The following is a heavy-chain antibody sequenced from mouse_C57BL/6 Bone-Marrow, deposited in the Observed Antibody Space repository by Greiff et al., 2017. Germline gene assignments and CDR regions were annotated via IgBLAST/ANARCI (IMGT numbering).Heavy chain of an antibody. CDR1: GYTFTSYW. CDR2: IHPNSGST. V-gene: IGHV1-64*01. D-gene: IGHD1-1*01. J-gene: IGHJ1*03. CDR3: ARGDYYGSSLWYFDV. Sequence: VQLQQPGAELVKPGASVKLSCKASGYTFTSYWMHWVKQRPGQGLEWIGLIHPNSGSTNYNEKFKSKATLTVDKSSSTAYMQLSSLTSEDSAVYYCARGDYYGSSLWYFDVWGTGPTVTVSS.